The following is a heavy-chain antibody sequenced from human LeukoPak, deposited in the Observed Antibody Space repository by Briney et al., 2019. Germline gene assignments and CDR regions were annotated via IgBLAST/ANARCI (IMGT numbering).Heavy chain of an antibody. CDR3: ARDGGGNSFDY. CDR1: GFTFSSYS. CDR2: ISSSSSYI. V-gene: IGHV3-21*01. J-gene: IGHJ4*02. D-gene: IGHD4-23*01. Sequence: GGSLRLSCAASGFTFSSYSMNWVRQAPGKGLEWVSSISSSSSYIYYADSVKARFTISRDNAKNSLYLQMNGLRAEDTAVYYCARDGGGNSFDYWGQGTLVTVSS.